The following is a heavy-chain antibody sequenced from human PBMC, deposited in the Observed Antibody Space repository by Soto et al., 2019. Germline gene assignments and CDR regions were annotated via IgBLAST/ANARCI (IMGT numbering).Heavy chain of an antibody. CDR2: IYYNGNT. J-gene: IGHJ4*02. CDR3: ARVRTGYFDY. CDR1: GGAINDHY. V-gene: IGHV4-59*11. Sequence: PSETLSLTCTVSGGAINDHYWSYIRQPPGKGLEWIGYIYYNGNTNYSPSLESRVTISVDRSKNQFSLRLTSLTAADTAVYYCARVRTGYFDYWGRGALVTVSS. D-gene: IGHD3-9*01.